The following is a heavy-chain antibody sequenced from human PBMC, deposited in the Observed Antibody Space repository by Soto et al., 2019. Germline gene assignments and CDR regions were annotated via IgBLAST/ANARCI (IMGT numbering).Heavy chain of an antibody. V-gene: IGHV3-53*01. CDR2: IYSGGST. CDR1: GFSVTANY. D-gene: IGHD5-12*01. J-gene: IGHJ4*02. Sequence: EVQVVESGGGLIQPGGSLRLSCEVSGFSVTANYMNWVRQAPGKGLEWVSVIYSGGSTYYIASVKGRFSISRDISKNTLYLQMNSLRAEDTAVYYCHGYGYWGQGTLVTVSS. CDR3: HGYGY.